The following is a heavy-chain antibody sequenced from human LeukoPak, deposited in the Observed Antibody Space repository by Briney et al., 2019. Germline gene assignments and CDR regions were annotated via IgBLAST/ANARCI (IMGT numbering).Heavy chain of an antibody. CDR3: GKDPNGNFIGAFDF. CDR1: RFAFHNYA. Sequence: GSLRLSCAASRFAFHNYAMTWIRQAPERGLEWVSSISVDGGDIKYTDSAKGRFTISRDNSKGTLYLQMDSLRVEDTAVYYCGKDPNGNFIGAFDFWGQGTMVTVSS. D-gene: IGHD4-23*01. CDR2: ISVDGGDI. J-gene: IGHJ3*01. V-gene: IGHV3-23*01.